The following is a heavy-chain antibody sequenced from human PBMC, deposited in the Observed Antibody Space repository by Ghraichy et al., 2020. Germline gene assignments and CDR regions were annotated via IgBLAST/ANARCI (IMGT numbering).Heavy chain of an antibody. D-gene: IGHD3-10*01. CDR3: TTLDGIRGVIY. V-gene: IGHV3-15*01. J-gene: IGHJ4*02. CDR1: GLTFSNAW. Sequence: GGSLRLSCAASGLTFSNAWMTWVRQAPGKGLEWVGRIKSKTVGGTTDYTAPVKGRFTISRDDSKNTLYLQMNDLKTEDTAVYYCTTLDGIRGVIYWGQGTLVIVSS. CDR2: IKSKTVGGTT.